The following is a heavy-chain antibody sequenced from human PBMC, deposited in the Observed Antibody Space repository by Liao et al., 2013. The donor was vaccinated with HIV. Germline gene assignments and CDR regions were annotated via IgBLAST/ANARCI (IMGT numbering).Heavy chain of an antibody. V-gene: IGHV4-59*01. J-gene: IGHJ4*02. Sequence: QVQLQESGPGLVKPSETLSLTCTVSGDSISSYYWSWIRQPPGKGLEWIGYIYYSGSTNYNPSLKSRVTISVDTSKNQFSLKLSSVTAADTAVYFCARLRRDGHNWNFDYWGQGTLVTVSS. CDR1: GDSISSYY. CDR2: IYYSGST. D-gene: IGHD5-24*01. CDR3: ARLRRDGHNWNFDY.